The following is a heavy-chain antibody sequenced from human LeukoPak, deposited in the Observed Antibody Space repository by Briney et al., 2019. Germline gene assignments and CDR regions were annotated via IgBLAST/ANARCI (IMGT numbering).Heavy chain of an antibody. CDR2: ISVYSGNT. CDR3: AREQLYSSGWLDY. J-gene: IGHJ4*02. D-gene: IGHD6-19*01. Sequence: ASVKVSCKASGYTFTSYGISWVRQAPGQGLEWMGWISVYSGNTNYAQRLQDRVTMTTDTSTSTAYMEVRSLRSDDTAVYYCAREQLYSSGWLDYWGQGTLVTVSS. V-gene: IGHV1-18*01. CDR1: GYTFTSYG.